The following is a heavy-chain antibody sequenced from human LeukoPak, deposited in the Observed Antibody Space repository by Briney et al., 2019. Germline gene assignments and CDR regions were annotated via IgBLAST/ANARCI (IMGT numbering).Heavy chain of an antibody. Sequence: GRSLRLSCAASGFTFSSYGMHWVRQAPGKGLEWVAVIWYDGSNKYYAGSVKGRFTISRDNSKNTLYLQMNSLRAEDTAVYYCAGDMSGSLDYWGQGTLVTVSS. CDR3: AGDMSGSLDY. J-gene: IGHJ4*02. CDR2: IWYDGSNK. D-gene: IGHD1-26*01. V-gene: IGHV3-33*01. CDR1: GFTFSSYG.